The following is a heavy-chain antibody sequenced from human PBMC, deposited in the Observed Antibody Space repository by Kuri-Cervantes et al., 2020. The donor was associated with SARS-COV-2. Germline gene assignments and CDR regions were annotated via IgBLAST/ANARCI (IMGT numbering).Heavy chain of an antibody. CDR1: GFTFGSYG. CDR2: ISYDGSNK. Sequence: GGSLRLSCAASGFTFGSYGMHWVRQAPGKGLEWVAVISYDGSNKYYADSVKGRFTISRDNSKNTLYLQMNSLRAEDKAVYYCARDGEQYNSSPVGIDDWGQGTPVTVSS. V-gene: IGHV3-30*03. J-gene: IGHJ4*01. CDR3: ARDGEQYNSSPVGIDD. D-gene: IGHD1-14*01.